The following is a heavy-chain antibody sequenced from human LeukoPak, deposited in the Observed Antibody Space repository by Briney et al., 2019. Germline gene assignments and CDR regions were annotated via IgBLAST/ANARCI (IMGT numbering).Heavy chain of an antibody. D-gene: IGHD3-22*01. J-gene: IGHJ3*02. Sequence: GGSLRLSCAASGFTVSSNYMSWVRQAPGKGLEWVSVIYSGGSTYYADSVKGRFTISRDNSKNTLYLQMNSLRAEDTAVYYCARGYYYDSSGSDAFDIWGQGTMVTVSS. V-gene: IGHV3-66*02. CDR2: IYSGGST. CDR1: GFTVSSNY. CDR3: ARGYYYDSSGSDAFDI.